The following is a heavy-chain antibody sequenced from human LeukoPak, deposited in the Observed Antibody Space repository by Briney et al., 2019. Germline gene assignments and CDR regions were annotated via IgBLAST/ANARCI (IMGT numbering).Heavy chain of an antibody. CDR3: ATTVYWGCDY. V-gene: IGHV4-39*01. Sequence: PSETLSLTCTVSRVSINSPHYYWGWVRQPPGKGLEWIGTMYYSGITYYNPSLRSRFTLSIDTSKNQVSMTLKSVTAADTAVYYCATTVYWGCDYWGQETLVTVSS. J-gene: IGHJ4*02. CDR2: MYYSGIT. D-gene: IGHD2-8*02. CDR1: RVSINSPHYY.